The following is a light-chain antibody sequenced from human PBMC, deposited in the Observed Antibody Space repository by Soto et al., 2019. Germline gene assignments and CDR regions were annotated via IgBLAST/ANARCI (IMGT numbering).Light chain of an antibody. CDR3: QQRHMWPIT. CDR1: QSFRGL. V-gene: IGKV3-11*01. CDR2: DAY. Sequence: EVVLTQSPVTLSLSPGERATLSCRASQSFRGLLAWYQQKPGQAPRLLIYDAYNRATGIPPRFSGSGSGTEFTLTISSLENEDSAVYYCQQRHMWPITFGQGTRLEIK. J-gene: IGKJ5*01.